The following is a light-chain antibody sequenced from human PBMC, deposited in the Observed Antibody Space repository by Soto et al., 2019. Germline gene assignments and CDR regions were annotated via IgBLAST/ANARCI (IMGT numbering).Light chain of an antibody. CDR3: HQFGSSPLDT. V-gene: IGKV3-20*01. J-gene: IGKJ3*01. Sequence: EIVLTQSPCTLSLSPGERATLSCRASQTISSSFLAWYQQKPGQAPRLLIYRASRRAPGIPDRFSGSGSWTGFTLTISRLEPEDFAVYYCHQFGSSPLDTFGPGTKVEIK. CDR2: RAS. CDR1: QTISSSF.